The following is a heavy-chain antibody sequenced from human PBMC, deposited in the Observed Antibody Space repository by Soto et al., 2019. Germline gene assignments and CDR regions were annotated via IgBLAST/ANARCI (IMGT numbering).Heavy chain of an antibody. Sequence: EVQLLESGGGLVQPGGSLRLSCAASGFTFSSYAMSWVRQAPGKGLEWVSAISGSGGSTYYADSVKGRFTISRDNSKNTLYLQMNSLRAEDTAVYYCANPLGGELGFDYWGQGTLVTVSS. CDR1: GFTFSSYA. J-gene: IGHJ4*02. V-gene: IGHV3-23*01. CDR3: ANPLGGELGFDY. CDR2: ISGSGGST. D-gene: IGHD1-26*01.